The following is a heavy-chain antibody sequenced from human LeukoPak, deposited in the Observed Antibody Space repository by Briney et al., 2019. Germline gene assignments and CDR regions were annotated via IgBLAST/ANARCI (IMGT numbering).Heavy chain of an antibody. J-gene: IGHJ3*02. Sequence: PGGSLRLSCAASGFTFSSNWMSWVRQAPGKGLEWVGNIKQDGSEIYYVDSVKGRFTISRDNAKNSLYLQMNSLRAEDTAVYYCAKGYSGSYGDAFDIWGQGTMVTVSS. CDR1: GFTFSSNW. V-gene: IGHV3-7*01. CDR2: IKQDGSEI. CDR3: AKGYSGSYGDAFDI. D-gene: IGHD1-26*01.